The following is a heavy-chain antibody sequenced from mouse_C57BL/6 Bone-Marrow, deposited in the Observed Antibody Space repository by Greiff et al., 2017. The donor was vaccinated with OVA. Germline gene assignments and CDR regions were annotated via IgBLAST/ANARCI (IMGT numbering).Heavy chain of an antibody. D-gene: IGHD2-4*01. V-gene: IGHV1-7*01. CDR2: INPSSGYT. J-gene: IGHJ4*01. CDR1: GYTFTSYW. CDR3: ARGELIYYEYDYAMDY. Sequence: VQLQQSGAELAKPGASVKLSCKASGYTFTSYWMHWVKQRPGQGLEWIGYINPSSGYTKYNQKFKDKATLTADKSSSTAYMQLSSLTYEDSAVYYCARGELIYYEYDYAMDYWGKGTSVTVSS.